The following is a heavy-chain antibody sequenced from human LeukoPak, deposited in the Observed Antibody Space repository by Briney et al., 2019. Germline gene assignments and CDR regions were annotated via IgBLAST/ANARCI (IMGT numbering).Heavy chain of an antibody. Sequence: ASVKVSCKASGGTFSSYAISWVRQAPGQGLEWMGGIIPIFGTANYAQKFQGRVTITADESTSTAYMELSSLRSEDTAVYYCARDRPYGGYGMDVWGQGTTVTASS. V-gene: IGHV1-69*13. D-gene: IGHD6-6*01. J-gene: IGHJ6*02. CDR2: IIPIFGTA. CDR1: GGTFSSYA. CDR3: ARDRPYGGYGMDV.